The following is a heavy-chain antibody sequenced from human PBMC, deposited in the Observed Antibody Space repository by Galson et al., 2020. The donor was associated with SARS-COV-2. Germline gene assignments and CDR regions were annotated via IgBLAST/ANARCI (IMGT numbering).Heavy chain of an antibody. V-gene: IGHV4-39*01. CDR2: IYYSGST. CDR3: AKSDLGYSSSWWGNSAVAKFDY. Sequence: ASETLSLTCTVSGGSISSSSYYWGWIRQPPGKGLEWIGSIYYSGSTYYNPSLKSRVTISVDTSKNQFSLKLSSVTAADTAVYYCAKSDLGYSSSWWGNSAVAKFDYWGQGTLVTVSS. J-gene: IGHJ4*02. D-gene: IGHD6-13*01. CDR1: GGSISSSSYY.